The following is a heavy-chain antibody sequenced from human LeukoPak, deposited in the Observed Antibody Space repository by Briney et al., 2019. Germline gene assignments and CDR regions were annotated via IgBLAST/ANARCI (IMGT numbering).Heavy chain of an antibody. CDR2: ITGNGGST. CDR3: ARIWQWLALDY. V-gene: IGHV3-64*02. D-gene: IGHD6-19*01. Sequence: GGSLRLSCAASGITFSSSAMHWVRQAPGKGLEYVSAITGNGGSTYYADSVKGRFTISRDNSKNTLYLQMGSLRTEDMAVYYCARIWQWLALDYWGQGTLVTVSS. J-gene: IGHJ4*02. CDR1: GITFSSSA.